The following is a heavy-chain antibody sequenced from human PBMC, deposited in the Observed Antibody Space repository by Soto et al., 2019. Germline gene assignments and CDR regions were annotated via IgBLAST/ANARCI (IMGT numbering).Heavy chain of an antibody. J-gene: IGHJ4*02. CDR1: GFTFSSYA. CDR2: ISGSGGST. D-gene: IGHD6-19*01. Sequence: GGSLRLSCAASGFTFSSYAMSWVRQAPWKGLEWVSAISGSGGSTYYADSVKGRFTISRDNSKNTLYLQMNSLRAEDTAVYYCATGHSSGWYQDYWGQGTLVTVSS. CDR3: ATGHSSGWYQDY. V-gene: IGHV3-23*01.